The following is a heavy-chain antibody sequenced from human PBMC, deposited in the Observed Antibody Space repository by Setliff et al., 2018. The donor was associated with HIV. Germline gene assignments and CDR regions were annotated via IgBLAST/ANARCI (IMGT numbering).Heavy chain of an antibody. V-gene: IGHV1-69*13. CDR3: TRGRGIIGALVY. CDR1: GSTFTSYA. J-gene: IGHJ4*02. CDR2: IIPIFSTS. D-gene: IGHD2-21*01. Sequence: ASVKVSCKASGSTFTSYAINWVRQAPGQGLEWMGGIIPIFSTSNYAQRFQGRVAITADESTSTAYMELYNLRSEDTAMYYCTRGRGIIGALVYWGQGTLVTVSS.